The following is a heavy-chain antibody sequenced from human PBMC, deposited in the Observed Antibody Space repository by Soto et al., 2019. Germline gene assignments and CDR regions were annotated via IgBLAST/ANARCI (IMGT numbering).Heavy chain of an antibody. Sequence: KVSCKASGXTXXXXXXQWLRQARGQRLEWIGWIVVGSGNTNYAQKFQERVTITRDMSTSTAYMELSSLRSEDTAVYYCAADVIGSTYWGQGTLVTVSS. D-gene: IGHD2-2*01. J-gene: IGHJ4*02. CDR1: GXTXXXXX. CDR3: AADVIGSTY. CDR2: IVVGSGNT. V-gene: IGHV1-58*01.